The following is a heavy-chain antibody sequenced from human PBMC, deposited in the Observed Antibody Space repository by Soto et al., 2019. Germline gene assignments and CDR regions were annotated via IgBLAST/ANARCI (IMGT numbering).Heavy chain of an antibody. Sequence: QLQLQESGPGLVKPSETLSLTCTVSGGSISSSSYYWGWIRQPPGKGLGWIGSIYYSGSTYYNPSLKSRVAISVDTSKNQFSLKLSSVTAADTAVYYCAGGIAVAGTALIDYWGQGTLVTVSS. V-gene: IGHV4-39*01. CDR1: GGSISSSSYY. D-gene: IGHD6-19*01. CDR2: IYYSGST. J-gene: IGHJ4*02. CDR3: AGGIAVAGTALIDY.